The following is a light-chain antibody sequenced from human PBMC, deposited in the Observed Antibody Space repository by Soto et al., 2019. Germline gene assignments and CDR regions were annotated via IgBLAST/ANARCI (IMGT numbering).Light chain of an antibody. CDR1: SSNIGAGYD. J-gene: IGLJ2*01. V-gene: IGLV1-40*01. CDR3: QSYDSSLSGVL. CDR2: GNS. Sequence: QSVLTQPPSVSGAPGQRVTISCTGSSSNIGAGYDVHWYLQLPGTAPKLLIYGNSNRPSGVPDRFSGSKSGTSASLAITGLQAEDEADYYRQSYDSSLSGVLFGGGTQLTVL.